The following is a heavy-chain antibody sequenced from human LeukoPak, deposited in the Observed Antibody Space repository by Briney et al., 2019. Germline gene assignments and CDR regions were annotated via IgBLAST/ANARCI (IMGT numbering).Heavy chain of an antibody. CDR2: INPSGGST. J-gene: IGHJ4*02. CDR1: GHTFTSYY. D-gene: IGHD6-19*01. V-gene: IGHV1-46*01. Sequence: ASVKVSCKASGHTFTSYYMHWVRQAPGQGLEWMGIINPSGGSTSYAQKFQGRVTMTRDTSTSTVYMELSSLRSEDTAVYYCARDNTEYSSGWYGPGYFDYWGQGTLVTVSS. CDR3: ARDNTEYSSGWYGPGYFDY.